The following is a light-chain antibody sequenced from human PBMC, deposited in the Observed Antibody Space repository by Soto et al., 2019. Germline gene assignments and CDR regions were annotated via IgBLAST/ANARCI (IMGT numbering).Light chain of an antibody. V-gene: IGLV2-11*01. J-gene: IGLJ2*01. CDR1: SSDVGGYNY. Sequence: QSALTQPRSVSGSPGQSVTISCTGTSSDVGGYNYVSWYQQHPATAHKLMIYDVSKRPSVVPDRFSGSKSGNTASGTISGLQAEDGADYYCCSDAGSYTLVFGGGDKVTVL. CDR3: CSDAGSYTLV. CDR2: DVS.